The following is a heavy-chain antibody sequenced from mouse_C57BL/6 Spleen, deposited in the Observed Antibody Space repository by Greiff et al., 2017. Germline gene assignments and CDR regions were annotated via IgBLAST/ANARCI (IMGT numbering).Heavy chain of an antibody. Sequence: VKLQQPGAELVRPGSSVKLSCKASGYTFTSYWMDWVQQSPGQGLEWIGTINPSDSETHYNHKFKDKSTLTVDKTSSTAYMQLSSLTSEDSAVYYSAKEGDLRAMDYWGQGTSVTVSS. CDR2: INPSDSET. CDR1: GYTFTSYW. CDR3: AKEGDLRAMDY. V-gene: IGHV1-61*01. D-gene: IGHD2-13*01. J-gene: IGHJ4*01.